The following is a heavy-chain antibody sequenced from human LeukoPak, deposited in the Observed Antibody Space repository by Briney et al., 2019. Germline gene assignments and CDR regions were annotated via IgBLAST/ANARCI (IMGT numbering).Heavy chain of an antibody. Sequence: GGSLRLSCAASGFTFSSYGMSWFRQAPGKGLEWLSAITGSGGSTYYADSVQGRFTISRDNSKNTLYLQMNSLRAEDTTVYYCARSGYSGRYPAYIDYWGQGTLVTVSS. CDR2: ITGSGGST. D-gene: IGHD1-26*01. V-gene: IGHV3-23*01. CDR3: ARSGYSGRYPAYIDY. CDR1: GFTFSSYG. J-gene: IGHJ4*02.